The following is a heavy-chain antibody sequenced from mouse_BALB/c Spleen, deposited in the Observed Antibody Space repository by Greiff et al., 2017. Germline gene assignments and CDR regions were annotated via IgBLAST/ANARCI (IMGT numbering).Heavy chain of an antibody. CDR2: IYPGDGDT. Sequence: QVQLQQSGAELARPGASVKLSCKASGYTFTSYWMQWVKQRPGQGLEWIGAIYPGDGDTRYTQKFKGKATLTADKSSSTAYMQLSSLASEDSAVYYCARSDYGNYRWYFDVWGAGTTVTVSS. D-gene: IGHD2-1*01. CDR1: GYTFTSYW. CDR3: ARSDYGNYRWYFDV. V-gene: IGHV1-87*01. J-gene: IGHJ1*01.